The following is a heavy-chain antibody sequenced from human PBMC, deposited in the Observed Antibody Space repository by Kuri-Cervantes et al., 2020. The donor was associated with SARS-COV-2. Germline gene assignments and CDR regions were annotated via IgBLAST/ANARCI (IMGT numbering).Heavy chain of an antibody. V-gene: IGHV1-2*04. Sequence: ASVKVSCKASGYIFTDYYMHWVRQAPGQGLEWMGWINPNSGGTNYAQKFQGWVTMTRDTSISTAYMELSRLRSDDTAVYYCARELVVVPAAEQNWYYYYGMDVWGQGTTVTVSS. CDR2: INPNSGGT. CDR1: GYIFTDYY. CDR3: ARELVVVPAAEQNWYYYYGMDV. J-gene: IGHJ6*02. D-gene: IGHD2-2*01.